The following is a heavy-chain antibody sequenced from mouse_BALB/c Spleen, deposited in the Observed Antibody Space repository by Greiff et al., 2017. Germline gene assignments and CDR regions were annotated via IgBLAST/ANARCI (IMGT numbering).Heavy chain of an antibody. CDR3: ASHPYYAMDY. Sequence: EVNLVESGGGLVQPGGSLRLSCATSGFTFTDYYMSWVRQPPGKALEWLGFIRNKANGYTTEYSASVKGRFTISRGNSQSILYLQMNTLRAEDSATYYCASHPYYAMDYWGQGTSVTVSS. CDR1: GFTFTDYY. J-gene: IGHJ4*01. CDR2: IRNKANGYTT. V-gene: IGHV7-3*02.